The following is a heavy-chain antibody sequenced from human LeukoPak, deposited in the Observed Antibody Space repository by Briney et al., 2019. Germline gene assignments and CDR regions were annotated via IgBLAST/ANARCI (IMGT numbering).Heavy chain of an antibody. Sequence: SETLSLTCAVYGGSFSGYYWSWIRQPPGKGLKWIGEINHSGSTNYNPSLKSRVTISVDTSKNQFSLKLSSVTAADTAVYYCAKERENWNFDWFDPWGQGTLVTVSS. CDR3: AKERENWNFDWFDP. CDR2: INHSGST. V-gene: IGHV4-34*01. CDR1: GGSFSGYY. J-gene: IGHJ5*02. D-gene: IGHD1-7*01.